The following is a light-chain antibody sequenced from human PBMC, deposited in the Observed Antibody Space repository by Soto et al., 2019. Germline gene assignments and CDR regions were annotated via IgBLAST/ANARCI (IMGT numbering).Light chain of an antibody. CDR1: QSILYSSNNENY. CDR3: QQYYSSPNT. J-gene: IGKJ4*01. CDR2: WAS. V-gene: IGKV4-1*01. Sequence: DIVMTQSPDSLAVSLGERATINCKSSQSILYSSNNENYLAWYQQKPGQPPNLLIYWASTRESGVPARFSGSGSGTDFTLAISSLQAEDVAVYYCQQYYSSPNTFGGGAEVEIK.